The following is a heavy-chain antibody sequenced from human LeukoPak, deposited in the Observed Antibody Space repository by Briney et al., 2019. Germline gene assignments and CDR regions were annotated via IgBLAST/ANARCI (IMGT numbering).Heavy chain of an antibody. CDR1: GYTFTGYY. J-gene: IGHJ4*02. V-gene: IGHV1-18*04. CDR2: ISAYNGHT. CDR3: ARGLGTTMIVVEDFDY. Sequence: ASVKVSCKASGYTFTGYYMHWVRQAPGQGLEWMGRISAYNGHTNYAQKLQGRVTMTTDTSTSTAYMELRSLRSDDTAVYYCARGLGTTMIVVEDFDYWGQGTLVTVSS. D-gene: IGHD3-22*01.